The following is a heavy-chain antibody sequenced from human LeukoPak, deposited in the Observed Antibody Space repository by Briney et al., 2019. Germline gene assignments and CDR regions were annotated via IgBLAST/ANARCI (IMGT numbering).Heavy chain of an antibody. CDR2: ISTGSTTI. CDR3: ARGFYTPDY. CDR1: GFTFRSYG. J-gene: IGHJ4*02. Sequence: PGGSLRLSCAVSGFTFRSYGMNWVRQAPGKGLEWVSYISTGSTTISYADSVKGRFTISRDNAKSSLYLETNSLRAEDTAMYYCARGFYTPDYWGQGTLVTVSS. V-gene: IGHV3-48*01.